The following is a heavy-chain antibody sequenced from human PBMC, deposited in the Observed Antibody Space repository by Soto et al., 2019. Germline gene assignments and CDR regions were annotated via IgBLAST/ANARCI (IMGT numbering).Heavy chain of an antibody. V-gene: IGHV1-24*01. CDR3: ATVNMVRGDLAIGLGY. Sequence: QVQLVQSGAEVKKPGASVKVSCKVSGYTLTELSMPWVRQAPGKGLEWMGGFDPEDGETIYAQKFQGRVTMTEDTSTDTAYMELSSLRSKDTAVYYCATVNMVRGDLAIGLGYWGQGTLVTVSS. J-gene: IGHJ4*02. CDR1: GYTLTELS. D-gene: IGHD3-10*01. CDR2: FDPEDGET.